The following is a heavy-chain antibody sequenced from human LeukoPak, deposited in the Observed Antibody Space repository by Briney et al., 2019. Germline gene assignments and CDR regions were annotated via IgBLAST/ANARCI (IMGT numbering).Heavy chain of an antibody. CDR1: GGSFSGYY. CDR3: ARLNSGSYQKRDYYYYYMDV. Sequence: SETLSLTCAVYGGSFSGYYWSWIRQPPGKGLEWIGEIHHSGSTNYNPSLKSRVTISVDTSKNQFSLKLSSVTAADTAVYYCARLNSGSYQKRDYYYYYMDVWGKGTTVTVSS. D-gene: IGHD1-26*01. V-gene: IGHV4-34*01. CDR2: IHHSGST. J-gene: IGHJ6*03.